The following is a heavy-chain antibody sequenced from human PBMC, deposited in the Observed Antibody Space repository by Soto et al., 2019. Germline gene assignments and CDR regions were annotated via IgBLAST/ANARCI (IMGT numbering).Heavy chain of an antibody. CDR1: GGSISSSSYY. CDR3: ARSGNHYDSSGYRDY. D-gene: IGHD3-22*01. Sequence: SLTCTVSGGSISSSSYYWGWVRQPPGKGLEWIGSIYYSGSTYYNPSLKSRVTISVDTSKNQFSLKLSSVTAADTAVYYCARSGNHYDSSGYRDYWGQGTLVTVSS. V-gene: IGHV4-39*01. CDR2: IYYSGST. J-gene: IGHJ4*02.